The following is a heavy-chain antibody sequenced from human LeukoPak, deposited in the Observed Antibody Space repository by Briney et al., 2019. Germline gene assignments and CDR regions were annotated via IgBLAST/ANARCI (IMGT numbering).Heavy chain of an antibody. V-gene: IGHV4-31*03. J-gene: IGHJ4*02. CDR1: GDSITSSAFY. CDR2: IYYSGST. D-gene: IGHD3-22*01. Sequence: SETLSLTCTVSGDSITSSAFYWGWIRQHPGKGLEWIGYIYYSGSTYYNPSLKSRVTISVDTSKNQFSLKLSSVTAADTAVYYCARGRFTYDGSGYYLDYWGQGTLVTVSS. CDR3: ARGRFTYDGSGYYLDY.